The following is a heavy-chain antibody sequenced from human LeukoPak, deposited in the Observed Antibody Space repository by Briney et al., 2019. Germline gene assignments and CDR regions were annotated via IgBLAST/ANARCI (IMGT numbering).Heavy chain of an antibody. V-gene: IGHV3-23*01. Sequence: PGGSLRLSCAASEFTFSTCSMAWVRQAPGKGLEWVSAINSGGDDTYYADSVKDRFTISRDNSKNTLYLQMNSLRAEDTAIYYCAKGRPGIRYYGMDVWGQGTTVTVSS. CDR1: EFTFSTCS. J-gene: IGHJ6*02. D-gene: IGHD3-10*01. CDR2: INSGGDDT. CDR3: AKGRPGIRYYGMDV.